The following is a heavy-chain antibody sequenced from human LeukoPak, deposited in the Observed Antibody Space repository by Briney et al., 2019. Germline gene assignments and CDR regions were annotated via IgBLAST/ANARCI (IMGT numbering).Heavy chain of an antibody. J-gene: IGHJ6*03. CDR2: INPKSGGT. CDR3: ARTFLRRDYYYMDV. V-gene: IGHV1-2*02. CDR1: GYTFNDYY. D-gene: IGHD3-16*01. Sequence: VASVKVSCKTSGYTFNDYYIHWVRQAPGQGLEWMGWINPKSGGTSYAQRFQGRVTMTRDTSISTANMELSSLRFDDTAMYYCARTFLRRDYYYMDVWGKGTTVTVSS.